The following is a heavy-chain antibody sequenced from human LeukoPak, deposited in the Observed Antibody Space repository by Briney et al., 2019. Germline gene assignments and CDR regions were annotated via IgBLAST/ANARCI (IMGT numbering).Heavy chain of an antibody. CDR2: IYDSGST. CDR3: ARHAGGISATGTRPFDY. D-gene: IGHD6-13*01. J-gene: IGHJ4*02. V-gene: IGHV4-39*01. Sequence: PSETLSLTCTVSGASFSSSTYYWGWLRQPPGKGLDGIGSIYDSGSTYYNQSLKSRVTMSVDTSKNQFSLKLSSVTAADTAVYYCARHAGGISATGTRPFDYWGQGTLVTVSS. CDR1: GASFSSSTYY.